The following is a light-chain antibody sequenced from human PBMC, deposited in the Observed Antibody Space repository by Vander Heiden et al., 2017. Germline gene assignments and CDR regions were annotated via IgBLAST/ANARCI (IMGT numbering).Light chain of an antibody. V-gene: IGKV1-5*03. Sequence: DIQITQSPSTLSASVGDGVTITCRASQSVNSCLAWYQQKPGKAPKLLIHTVSRLESGVPSRFSGSGSGTEFTLTITNLQPADFATYYCQQYNHYSGTFGQGTKVEIK. CDR2: TVS. J-gene: IGKJ1*01. CDR1: QSVNSC. CDR3: QQYNHYSGT.